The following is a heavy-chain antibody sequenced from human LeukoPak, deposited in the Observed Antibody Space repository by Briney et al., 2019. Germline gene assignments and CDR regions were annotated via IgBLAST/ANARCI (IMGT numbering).Heavy chain of an antibody. CDR1: NFSIGRGYY. CDR2: IYYSGSC. D-gene: IGHD3-10*01. V-gene: IGHV4-38-2*02. J-gene: IGHJ5*02. CDR3: ARDPSMVRGVTGLGWFDP. Sequence: PSETLSLTCTVSNFSIGRGYYWAWIRQPPGQGLESIGNIYYSGSCYYNPSLKSRAPISIDTSRNQFSLKLTSVTAADTAVYYCARDPSMVRGVTGLGWFDPWGQGTLVTVSS.